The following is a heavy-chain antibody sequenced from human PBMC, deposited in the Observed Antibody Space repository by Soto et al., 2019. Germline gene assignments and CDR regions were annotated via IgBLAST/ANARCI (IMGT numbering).Heavy chain of an antibody. V-gene: IGHV1-18*01. CDR2: ISAYNGNT. CDR1: GYTFTSYG. CDR3: ARAHTMMILDRFDP. J-gene: IGHJ5*02. Sequence: ASVKVSCKASGYTFTSYGISWVRQAPGQGLEWMGWISAYNGNTNYAQKLQGRVTMTTDTSTSTAYMELRSLTADDSGVFYCARAHTMMILDRFDPWGHGTLVTVSS. D-gene: IGHD3-22*01.